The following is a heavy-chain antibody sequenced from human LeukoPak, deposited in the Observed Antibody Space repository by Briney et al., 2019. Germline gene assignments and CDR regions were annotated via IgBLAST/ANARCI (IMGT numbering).Heavy chain of an antibody. D-gene: IGHD4-17*01. V-gene: IGHV3-74*01. Sequence: GGSLRLSCAASGFTFSSYWMHWVRQTPGKGLVWVSRINVAGSSISYADSVKGRVTISRDNAKNTLYLQMNNLRAEDTAVYYCARGGDYKNDYWGQGTLVTVSS. CDR3: ARGGDYKNDY. CDR1: GFTFSSYW. CDR2: INVAGSSI. J-gene: IGHJ4*02.